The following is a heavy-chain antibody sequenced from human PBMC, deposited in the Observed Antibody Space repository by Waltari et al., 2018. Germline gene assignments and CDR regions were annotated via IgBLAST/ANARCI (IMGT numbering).Heavy chain of an antibody. D-gene: IGHD6-13*01. CDR2: IKQDGSEK. CDR1: GFTFSSYW. J-gene: IGHJ2*01. V-gene: IGHV3-7*01. Sequence: EVQLVESGGGLVQPGGSLRLSCAASGFTFSSYWMSWVRQAPGKGLEWVANIKQDGSEKYYVDSVKGRFTISRDNAKNSLYLQMNSLRAEDTAVYYCARAGAAAGTSNWYFDLWGRGTLVTVSS. CDR3: ARAGAAAGTSNWYFDL.